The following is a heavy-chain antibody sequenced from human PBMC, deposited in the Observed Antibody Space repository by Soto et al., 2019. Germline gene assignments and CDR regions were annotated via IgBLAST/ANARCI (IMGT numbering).Heavy chain of an antibody. D-gene: IGHD5-18*01. Sequence: GASVKVSCKASGYTFTSYGISWVRQAPGQGLEWMGWISAYNGNTNYAQKLQGRVTMTTDTSTSTAYMELRSLRSDDTAVYYCARDPVRYSYGRYYYYGMDVWGQGTTVTVPS. CDR3: ARDPVRYSYGRYYYYGMDV. CDR2: ISAYNGNT. V-gene: IGHV1-18*01. CDR1: GYTFTSYG. J-gene: IGHJ6*02.